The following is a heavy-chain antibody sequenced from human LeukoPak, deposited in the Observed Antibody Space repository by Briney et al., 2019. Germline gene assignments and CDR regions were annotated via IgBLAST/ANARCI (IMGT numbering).Heavy chain of an antibody. CDR2: ISSSGTTI. CDR3: ARDRERYCSSTSCYHFDY. Sequence: GGSLRLSCAASGFTFSRYEMNWVRQAPGKGLEWVSYISSSGTTIYYADSVKGRFTISRDNAKNSLYLQMNSLRAEDTAVYYCARDRERYCSSTSCYHFDYWGQGTLVTVSS. D-gene: IGHD2-2*01. V-gene: IGHV3-48*03. CDR1: GFTFSRYE. J-gene: IGHJ4*02.